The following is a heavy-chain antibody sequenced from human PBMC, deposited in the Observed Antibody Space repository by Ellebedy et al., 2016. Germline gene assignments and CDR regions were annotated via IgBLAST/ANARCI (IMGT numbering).Heavy chain of an antibody. Sequence: SETLSLTCTVSGSSFSTYYWSWIRQPPGKGLEWIGFIYYTGSTNYNPSLKSRVTISVDTSKNQFSLKLSSVAAADTAVYYCARHPTAWDLLFDYWGQGTLVTVSS. D-gene: IGHD1-26*01. V-gene: IGHV4-59*08. CDR2: IYYTGST. J-gene: IGHJ4*02. CDR3: ARHPTAWDLLFDY. CDR1: GSSFSTYY.